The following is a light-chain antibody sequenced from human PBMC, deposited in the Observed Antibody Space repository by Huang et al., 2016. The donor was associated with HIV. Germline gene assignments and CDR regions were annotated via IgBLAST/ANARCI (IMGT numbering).Light chain of an antibody. J-gene: IGKJ4*01. CDR1: QSVSNN. V-gene: IGKV3-15*01. CDR3: QQYNYWPPLT. Sequence: DIVMTQSPATLSVSSGERVTLSCRASQSVSNNLAWYQQRPGQAPRLLIYDVSPRATGIPARFSGSGSGTEFTLTISSLQSEDFAIYYCQQYNYWPPLTFGGGTKVEIK. CDR2: DVS.